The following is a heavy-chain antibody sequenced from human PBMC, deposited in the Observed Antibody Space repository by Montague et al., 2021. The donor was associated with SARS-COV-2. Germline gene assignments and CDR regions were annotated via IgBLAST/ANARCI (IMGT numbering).Heavy chain of an antibody. J-gene: IGHJ4*02. V-gene: IGHV4-34*01. CDR2: IHPYGHT. D-gene: IGHD1-1*01. Sequence: SETLSLTCAVDGGSLSAYYWSWVRQPPGKGLEWIGEIHPYGHTSYNPSLLSRVTLSLGTSSNQFSLKLTSVTAADTAVYYCARGLDHNQGGDYWGQGTLVTVSS. CDR1: GGSLSAYY. CDR3: ARGLDHNQGGDY.